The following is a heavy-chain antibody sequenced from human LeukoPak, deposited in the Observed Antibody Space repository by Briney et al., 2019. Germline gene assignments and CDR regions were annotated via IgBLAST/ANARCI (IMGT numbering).Heavy chain of an antibody. Sequence: ASVKVSSKASGYTFTGNYMHWVRQAPGQGLEWMGWINPTSGCTNYAQKFQGRVTMTRDTSISTAYMELSRLRSDDTAVYYCARTSTGTRPYDAFDIWGQGTMVTVSS. V-gene: IGHV1-2*02. D-gene: IGHD1-1*01. J-gene: IGHJ3*02. CDR2: INPTSGCT. CDR1: GYTFTGNY. CDR3: ARTSTGTRPYDAFDI.